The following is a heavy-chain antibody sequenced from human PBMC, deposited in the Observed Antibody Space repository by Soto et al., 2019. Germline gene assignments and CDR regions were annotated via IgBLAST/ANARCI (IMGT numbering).Heavy chain of an antibody. V-gene: IGHV1-3*01. CDR1: GYTFTSYA. CDR3: AKGLGVMIPGRFDP. J-gene: IGHJ5*02. CDR2: INAGNGNT. D-gene: IGHD3-16*01. Sequence: ASVKVSCKASGYTFTSYAMHWVRQAPGQRLEWMGWINAGNGNTKYSQKFQGRVTITRDTSASTAYMELSSLRAEDTALYYCAKGLGVMIPGRFDPWGQGTLVTVSS.